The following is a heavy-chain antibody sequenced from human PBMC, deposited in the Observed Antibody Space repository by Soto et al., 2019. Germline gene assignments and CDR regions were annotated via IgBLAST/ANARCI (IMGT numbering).Heavy chain of an antibody. J-gene: IGHJ3*01. D-gene: IGHD2-8*02. CDR3: VKEYCTGGTCFAAFDL. Sequence: EAELVESGGGLVQPGGSLTLSCAASGFIFSDYEVDWVRQAPGRGPEWISYISDGGTTIYYAASVKGRFTISRDDAKKSLYLHMNSLRVDDTAIYFCVKEYCTGGTCFAAFDLWGQGTVVTVSS. CDR2: ISDGGTTI. V-gene: IGHV3-48*03. CDR1: GFIFSDYE.